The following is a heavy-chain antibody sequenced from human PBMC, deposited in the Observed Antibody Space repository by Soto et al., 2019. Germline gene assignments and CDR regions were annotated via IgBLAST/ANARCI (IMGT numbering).Heavy chain of an antibody. Sequence: ESLVTGCQVSGYIFTYCWIGWVRQMPGKGLEWMGIIYPGDSDTRYSPAFQGQVTVSADKGIMAAYLQWSSLKASDTAMYYCTRLTRIFDYNNWGEGTLDT. J-gene: IGHJ4*02. V-gene: IGHV5-51*01. CDR1: GYIFTYCW. CDR3: TRLTRIFDYNN. CDR2: IYPGDSDT. D-gene: IGHD2-15*01.